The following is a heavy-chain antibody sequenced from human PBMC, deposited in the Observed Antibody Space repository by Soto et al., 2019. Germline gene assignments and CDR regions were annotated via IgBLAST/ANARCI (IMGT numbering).Heavy chain of an antibody. V-gene: IGHV4-34*01. D-gene: IGHD3-22*01. Sequence: PSETLSLTCAVYGGSFSGYYWSWIRQPPGKGLEWIGEINHSGSTNYNPSLKGRVTISVGTSKNQFSLKLSSVTAADTAVYYCARGGEMKYYDSCGYLYWGQGTLVTVSS. CDR1: GGSFSGYY. CDR2: INHSGST. CDR3: ARGGEMKYYDSCGYLY. J-gene: IGHJ4*02.